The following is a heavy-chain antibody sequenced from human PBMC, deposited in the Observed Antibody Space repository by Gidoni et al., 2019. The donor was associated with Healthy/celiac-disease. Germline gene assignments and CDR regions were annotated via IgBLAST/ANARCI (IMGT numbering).Heavy chain of an antibody. J-gene: IGHJ3*02. Sequence: EVQLLESGGGLVQPGGSLRLSCAASGLTFSRYAMSWVRQAPGKGLEWVSAMSGSGGSTYYADSVKGRFTISRDNSKNTLYLQMNSLRAEDTAVYYCAKDLRPTSIAARPDRGAFDIWGQGTMVTVSS. CDR1: GLTFSRYA. CDR2: MSGSGGST. D-gene: IGHD6-6*01. CDR3: AKDLRPTSIAARPDRGAFDI. V-gene: IGHV3-23*01.